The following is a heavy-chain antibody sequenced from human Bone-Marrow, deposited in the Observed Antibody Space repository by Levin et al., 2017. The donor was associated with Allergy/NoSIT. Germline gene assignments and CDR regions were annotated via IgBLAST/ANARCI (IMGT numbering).Heavy chain of an antibody. D-gene: IGHD5-18*01. CDR2: IWYDGSKR. CDR3: ARYTGFRSGGYLDY. CDR1: GFTFSSNG. Sequence: GESLKISCAASGFTFSSNGMHWVRQAPGKGLEWVAVIWYDGSKRYYAESVKGRFTISRDNSKNTLYLQMNSLRAEDTAVYYCARYTGFRSGGYLDYWGQGTLVTVSS. J-gene: IGHJ4*02. V-gene: IGHV3-33*01.